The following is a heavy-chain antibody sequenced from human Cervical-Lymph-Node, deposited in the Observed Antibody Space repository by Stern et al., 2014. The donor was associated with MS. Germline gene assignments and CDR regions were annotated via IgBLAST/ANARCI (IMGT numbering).Heavy chain of an antibody. V-gene: IGHV3-30*01. CDR1: GFTFSSYA. D-gene: IGHD3-22*01. Sequence: VQLVESGGGVVQPGRSLRLSCAASGFTFSSYAMHWVRQAPGKGLEWVAVISYDGSNKYYADSVKGRFTISRDNSKNTLYLQMNSLRAEDTAVYYCARERIVVVITNWFDPWGQGTLVTVSS. CDR2: ISYDGSNK. J-gene: IGHJ5*02. CDR3: ARERIVVVITNWFDP.